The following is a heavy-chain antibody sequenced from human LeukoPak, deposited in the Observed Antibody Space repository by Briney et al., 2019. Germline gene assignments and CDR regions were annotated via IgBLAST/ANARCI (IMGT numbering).Heavy chain of an antibody. V-gene: IGHV1-2*02. CDR1: GHTFTGYY. J-gene: IGHJ4*02. D-gene: IGHD3-10*01. CDR2: INPNSGGT. Sequence: ASVKVSCKASGHTFTGYYMHWVRQAPGQGLEWMGWINPNSGGTNYAQKFQGRVTMTRDTSISTAYMELSRLRSDDTAVYYCARDLMYYYGSGYWGQGTLVTVSS. CDR3: ARDLMYYYGSGY.